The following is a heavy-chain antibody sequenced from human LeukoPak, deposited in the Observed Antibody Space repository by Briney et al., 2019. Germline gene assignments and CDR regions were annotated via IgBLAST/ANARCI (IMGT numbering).Heavy chain of an antibody. CDR2: IYYSGST. CDR3: ARAGDSSGYYPLPFDY. J-gene: IGHJ4*02. CDR1: GGSISSYY. V-gene: IGHV4-59*01. Sequence: SETLSLTCTVSGGSISSYYWSWIRQPPGKGLEWIGYIYYSGSTNYNPSLKSRVTIPVDTSKNQFSLKLSSVTAADTAVYYCARAGDSSGYYPLPFDYWGQGTLVTVSS. D-gene: IGHD3-22*01.